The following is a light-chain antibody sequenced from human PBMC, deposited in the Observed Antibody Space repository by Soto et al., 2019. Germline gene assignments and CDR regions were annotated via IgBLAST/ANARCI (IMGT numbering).Light chain of an antibody. CDR2: EVS. Sequence: QSVLTQPASVSGSPEQSITISCTGASSDIGGYGFVSWYQHHPGKAPKLIIYEVSNRPSGVSNRFSGSKSGNTASLTISGPQPDDEADYYCSSYTSSNSLYVFGTGTKVTVL. J-gene: IGLJ1*01. CDR1: SSDIGGYGF. CDR3: SSYTSSNSLYV. V-gene: IGLV2-14*01.